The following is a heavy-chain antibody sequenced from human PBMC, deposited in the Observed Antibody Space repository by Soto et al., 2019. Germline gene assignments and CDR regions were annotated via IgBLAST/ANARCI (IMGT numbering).Heavy chain of an antibody. D-gene: IGHD2-2*01. V-gene: IGHV3-21*01. CDR2: IGSSGTYI. J-gene: IGHJ3*02. CDR1: GFTFSRFS. CDR3: ARGALCSSSNCFASGAFDI. Sequence: LRLSCAASGFTFSRFSMNWVRQAPGKGLEWVSSIGSSGTYIYYADAVKGRFTISRDNAKNSLYLQMNSLRAEDTAVYYCARGALCSSSNCFASGAFDIWGQGTRVTVSS.